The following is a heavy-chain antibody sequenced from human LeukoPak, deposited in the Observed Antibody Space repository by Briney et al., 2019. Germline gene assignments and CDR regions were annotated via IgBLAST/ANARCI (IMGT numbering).Heavy chain of an antibody. Sequence: KASETLSLTCTVSGGSISSSSYYWGWIRQPPGKGLEWIGSIYYSGSTYYNPSLKSRVTISVDTSKNQFSLKLSSVTAADTAVYYCARASMIVVVPFDYWGQGTLVTVSS. CDR3: ARASMIVVVPFDY. CDR2: IYYSGST. CDR1: GGSISSSSYY. J-gene: IGHJ4*02. V-gene: IGHV4-39*07. D-gene: IGHD3-22*01.